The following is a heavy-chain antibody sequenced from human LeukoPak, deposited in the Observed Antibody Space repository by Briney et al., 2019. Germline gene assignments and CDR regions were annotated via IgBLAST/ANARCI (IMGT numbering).Heavy chain of an antibody. D-gene: IGHD1-26*01. J-gene: IGHJ4*02. V-gene: IGHV1-18*03. CDR1: GYTFTSYG. CDR2: ISAYNGNT. Sequence: ASVKVSCKASGYTFTSYGISWVRQAPGQGLEWMGWISAYNGNTNYAQKLQGRVTMTRDTSTSTVYMELSSLRSEDMAVYYCARDRYFAGATYYFDYWGQGTLVTVSS. CDR3: ARDRYFAGATYYFDY.